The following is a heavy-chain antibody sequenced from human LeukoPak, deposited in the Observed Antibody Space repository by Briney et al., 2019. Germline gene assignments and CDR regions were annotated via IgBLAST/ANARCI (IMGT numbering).Heavy chain of an antibody. V-gene: IGHV4-4*07. D-gene: IGHD3-22*01. CDR2: IYSSGDT. Sequence: SETLSLTCSVSGGSITGYYWTWIRQPAGKGLEWSGRIYSSGDTNYNASLKSRVTMSVDTSKNQFSLKLSSVTAADTAVYYCAREGDTRPIPQNAFDIWGQGTMVTVSS. CDR3: AREGDTRPIPQNAFDI. J-gene: IGHJ3*02. CDR1: GGSITGYY.